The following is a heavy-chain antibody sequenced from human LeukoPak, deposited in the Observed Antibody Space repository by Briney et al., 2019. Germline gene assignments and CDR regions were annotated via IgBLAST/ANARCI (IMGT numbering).Heavy chain of an antibody. D-gene: IGHD3-3*01. Sequence: GGSLRLSCAASGFTFSNYAMSWVRQASGKGLEWVSAIVRGGGTYYADSVKGRFTISRDNAKNTLYLQMNSLRAEDTAVYYCARVDFWSAMDYWGQGTLVTVSS. J-gene: IGHJ4*02. CDR3: ARVDFWSAMDY. CDR1: GFTFSNYA. V-gene: IGHV3-23*01. CDR2: IVRGGGT.